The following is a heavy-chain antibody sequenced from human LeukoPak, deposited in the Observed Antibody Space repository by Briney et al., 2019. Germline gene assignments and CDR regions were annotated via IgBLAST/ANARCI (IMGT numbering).Heavy chain of an antibody. CDR1: GGSISSYY. J-gene: IGHJ6*02. CDR2: IYYSGST. D-gene: IGHD1-26*01. Sequence: SETLSLTCTVSGGSISSYYWSWIRQPPGKGLGWIGYIYYSGSTNYNPSLKSRVTISVDTSKNQFSLKLSSVTAADTAVYYCARETLGGAVNYYYDGMDVWGQGTTVTVSS. V-gene: IGHV4-59*12. CDR3: ARETLGGAVNYYYDGMDV.